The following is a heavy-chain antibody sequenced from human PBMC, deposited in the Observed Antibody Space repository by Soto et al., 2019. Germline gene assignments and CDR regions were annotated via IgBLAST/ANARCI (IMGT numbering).Heavy chain of an antibody. D-gene: IGHD3-16*01. CDR3: ARGKSLLGNWFDP. CDR2: IIPIFGTA. J-gene: IGHJ5*02. CDR1: GGTFSSYA. V-gene: IGHV1-69*13. Sequence: ASVKVSCKASGGTFSSYAICWVRQAPGQGLEWMGGIIPIFGTANYAQTFQGRVTITADESTSTAYMELSSLRSEDTAVYYCARGKSLLGNWFDPWGQGTLVTVSS.